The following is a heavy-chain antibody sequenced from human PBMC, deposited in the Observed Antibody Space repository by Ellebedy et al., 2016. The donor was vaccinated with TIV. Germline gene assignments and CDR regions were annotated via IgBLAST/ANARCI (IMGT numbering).Heavy chain of an antibody. V-gene: IGHV3-53*01. CDR1: GFTVSSTS. CDR3: AKDYSAYSNDV. D-gene: IGHD5-18*01. J-gene: IGHJ4*02. CDR2: IYSDGKI. Sequence: PGGSLRLSCAASGFTVSSTSMTWVRQAPGKGLEWVAIIYSDGKIRYADSVRGRFTSSRDSSKNTVYLQMNSLRAEDTAVYYCAKDYSAYSNDVWGQGTLVTVSS.